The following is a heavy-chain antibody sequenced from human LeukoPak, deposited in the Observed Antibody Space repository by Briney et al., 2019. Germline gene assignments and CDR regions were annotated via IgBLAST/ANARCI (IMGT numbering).Heavy chain of an antibody. CDR3: AKDPWRVAPTTELWYYFDT. D-gene: IGHD5-12*01. J-gene: IGHJ4*02. V-gene: IGHV3-30-3*01. Sequence: GGSLRLSCAASGFTFSSYAMHWVRQAPGKGLEWVAVISYGGSNKYYADSVKGRFTISRDDSKNTVYLQMNNLRSEDTAVYYCAKDPWRVAPTTELWYYFDTWGQGTLVTVSS. CDR2: ISYGGSNK. CDR1: GFTFSSYA.